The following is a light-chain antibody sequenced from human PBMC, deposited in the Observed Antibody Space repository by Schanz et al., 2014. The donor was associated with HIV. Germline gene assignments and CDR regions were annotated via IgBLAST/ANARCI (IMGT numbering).Light chain of an antibody. Sequence: DIQMTQSPSTLSASVGDRVTITCRASQSISSWLAWYQKKPGKAPKLLIYKASSLESGVPSRFSGSGSGTEFTLTISSLQPDDFATYYCQQCVTYPYTFGQGTKLEIK. CDR3: QQCVTYPYT. CDR1: QSISSW. J-gene: IGKJ2*01. V-gene: IGKV1-5*03. CDR2: KAS.